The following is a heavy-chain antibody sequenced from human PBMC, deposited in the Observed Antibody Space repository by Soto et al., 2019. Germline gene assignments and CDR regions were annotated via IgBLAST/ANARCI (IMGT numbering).Heavy chain of an antibody. V-gene: IGHV3-30*18. CDR2: ISYDGSNK. D-gene: IGHD2-21*02. J-gene: IGHJ6*02. CDR3: AKDPQGGDSVFGMDV. CDR1: GFTFSSYG. Sequence: QVQLVESGGGVVQPGRSLRLSCAASGFTFSSYGMHWVRQAPGKGLEWVAVISYDGSNKYYADSVKGRFTISRDNSSXTLYLQMNSLRAEDTAVYYCAKDPQGGDSVFGMDVWGQGTTVTVSS.